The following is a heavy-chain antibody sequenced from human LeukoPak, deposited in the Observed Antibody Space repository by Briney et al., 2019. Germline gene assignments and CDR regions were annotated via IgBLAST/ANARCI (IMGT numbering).Heavy chain of an antibody. J-gene: IGHJ4*02. CDR2: IIPIFGTA. V-gene: IGHV1-69*13. D-gene: IGHD2-2*01. CDR1: GGAFSSYA. Sequence: ASVKVSCKASGGAFSSYAISWVRQAPGQGLEWMGGIIPIFGTANYAQKFQGRVTITADESTSTAYMELSSLRSEDTAMYYSASTIVVVPAATDYFDYWGQGTLVTVSS. CDR3: ASTIVVVPAATDYFDY.